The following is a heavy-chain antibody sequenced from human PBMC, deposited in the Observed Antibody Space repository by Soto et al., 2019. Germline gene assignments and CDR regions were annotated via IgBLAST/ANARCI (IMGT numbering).Heavy chain of an antibody. V-gene: IGHV1-69*13. D-gene: IGHD6-13*01. CDR1: GGTFSSYA. CDR3: ARLPDGGMSWPNWFDP. Sequence: SVKVSCKASGGTFSSYALSWVRKAHGQGLEWMGGIIPIFGTANYAQKFQGRVTITADDSTSTAYMELSSLRSEDTAVYYCARLPDGGMSWPNWFDPLGQGTLVTVSS. J-gene: IGHJ5*02. CDR2: IIPIFGTA.